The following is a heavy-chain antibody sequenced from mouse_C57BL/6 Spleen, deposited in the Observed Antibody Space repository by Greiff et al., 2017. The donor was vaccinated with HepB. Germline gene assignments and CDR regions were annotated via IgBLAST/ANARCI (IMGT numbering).Heavy chain of an antibody. CDR2: ISNGGGST. CDR3: ARRKLRGDYFDY. CDR1: VFTFSDYY. Sequence: DVKLVESGGGLVQPGGSLKLSCAASVFTFSDYYMYWVRQTPEKRLEWVAYISNGGGSTYYPDTVKGRFTISRDNAKNTLYLQMSRLKSEDTAMYYCARRKLRGDYFDYWGQGTTLTVSS. D-gene: IGHD1-1*01. J-gene: IGHJ2*01. V-gene: IGHV5-12*01.